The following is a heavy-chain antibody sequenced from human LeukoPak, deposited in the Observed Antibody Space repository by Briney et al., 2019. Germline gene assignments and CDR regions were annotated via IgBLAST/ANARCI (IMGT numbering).Heavy chain of an antibody. CDR2: ISYDGSNK. J-gene: IGHJ4*02. CDR1: GFTFSNYG. V-gene: IGHV3-30*03. CDR3: ARDEGDAYFDY. Sequence: GRSLRLSCATSGFTFSNYGMHWVRQAPGKGLQWVAIISYDGSNKYYADSVKGRFTISRDNAKNSLYLQMNSLRAEDTAVYYCARDEGDAYFDYWGQGTLVTVSS. D-gene: IGHD5-24*01.